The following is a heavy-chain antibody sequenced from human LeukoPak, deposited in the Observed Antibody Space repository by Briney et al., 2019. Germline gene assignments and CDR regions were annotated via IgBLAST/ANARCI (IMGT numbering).Heavy chain of an antibody. Sequence: PGGSLRLSCAASGFTFDDYGMSWVRQAPGKGLEWVSGINWNGGSTGYADSVKGRFTISRDNAKNSLYLQMNSLKTEDTAVYYCTTDENPMVRGEDWFDPWGQGTLVTVSS. D-gene: IGHD3-10*01. CDR1: GFTFDDYG. V-gene: IGHV3-20*04. CDR2: INWNGGST. J-gene: IGHJ5*02. CDR3: TTDENPMVRGEDWFDP.